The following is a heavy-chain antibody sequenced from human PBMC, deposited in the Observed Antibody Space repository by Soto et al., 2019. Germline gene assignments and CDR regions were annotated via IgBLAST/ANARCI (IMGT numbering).Heavy chain of an antibody. Sequence: GGSLRLSCAASGFTFSSYGMHWVRQAPGKGLEWVAVIWYDGSNKYYADSVKGRFTISRDNSKNTLYLQMNSLRAEDTAVYYCARDSAVRGANYYGMDVWGQGTTVTVSS. CDR1: GFTFSSYG. CDR3: ARDSAVRGANYYGMDV. CDR2: IWYDGSNK. J-gene: IGHJ6*02. V-gene: IGHV3-33*01. D-gene: IGHD3-10*01.